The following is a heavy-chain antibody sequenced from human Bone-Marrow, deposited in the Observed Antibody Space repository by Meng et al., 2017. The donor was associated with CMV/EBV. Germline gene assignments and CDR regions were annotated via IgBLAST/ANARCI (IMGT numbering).Heavy chain of an antibody. CDR2: IRSKGDSYAT. Sequence: GESLKISCAASGFTFSGSIIHWGHQASGKWQEWVCRIRSKGDSYATTYTASVKGRFTISRADSKNTAYLKMNSLRIKDTAVYYCTRQNVKSSGWNYFDYWGQGTLVTVSS. V-gene: IGHV3-73*01. CDR3: TRQNVKSSGWNYFDY. J-gene: IGHJ4*02. D-gene: IGHD6-19*01. CDR1: GFTFSGSI.